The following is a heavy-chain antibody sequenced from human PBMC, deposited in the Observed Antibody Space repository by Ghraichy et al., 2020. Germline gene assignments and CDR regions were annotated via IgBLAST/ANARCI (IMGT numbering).Heavy chain of an antibody. CDR3: VKGDPPRMRIVDY. V-gene: IGHV4-39*01. J-gene: IGHJ4*02. Sequence: SETLSLTCSVSGVAITSTSYFWGWIRQAPGRGLEWMGNIFSSGSTYYNPSLESRLTISIDKSKKRFSLKLTSVTAADSAAYYCVKGDPPRMRIVDYWGQGTLVTGSA. CDR2: IFSSGST. D-gene: IGHD3-16*01. CDR1: GVAITSTSYF.